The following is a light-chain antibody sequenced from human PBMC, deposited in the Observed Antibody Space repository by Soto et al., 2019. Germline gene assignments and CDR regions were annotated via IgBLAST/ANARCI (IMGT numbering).Light chain of an antibody. V-gene: IGKV3-20*01. Sequence: ENVLTQSPGTMSLSPGERATLSCRASQTVSGSYVAWYQQKPGQTPRLLIYGASSRATGIPDRFSGSGSGTDFTLTISRLEPEDFAVYHCQPYCDPPLTFXGGTKVDIK. J-gene: IGKJ4*01. CDR3: QPYCDPPLT. CDR1: QTVSGSY. CDR2: GAS.